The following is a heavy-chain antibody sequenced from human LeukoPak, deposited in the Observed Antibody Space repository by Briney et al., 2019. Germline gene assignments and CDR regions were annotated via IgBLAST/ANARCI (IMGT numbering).Heavy chain of an antibody. CDR2: ISKTSGSI. CDR1: GFTFSSYS. CDR3: ARDLEGGGSYVD. Sequence: PGGSLRLSCVASGFTFSSYSMNWVRQAPGKGLEWVSSISKTSGSIYYADSVKGRFTVSRDSAKNSLYLQMNSLRAEDTAVYYCARDLEGGGSYVDWGQGTLVTVSS. D-gene: IGHD1-26*01. V-gene: IGHV3-21*01. J-gene: IGHJ4*02.